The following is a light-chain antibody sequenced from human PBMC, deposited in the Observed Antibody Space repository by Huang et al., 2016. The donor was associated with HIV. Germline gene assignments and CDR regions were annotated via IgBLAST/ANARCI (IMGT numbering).Light chain of an antibody. Sequence: EIVLTQSPVTLSLSPGERATLSCRASQSVASPLAWYQQKPGQAPRLLIYDASNRATGIPARFSGSGSGTDYTLTISSLEPEDFAVYYCQQRNSWPLTFGGGTKVEIK. CDR1: QSVASP. V-gene: IGKV3-11*01. J-gene: IGKJ4*01. CDR3: QQRNSWPLT. CDR2: DAS.